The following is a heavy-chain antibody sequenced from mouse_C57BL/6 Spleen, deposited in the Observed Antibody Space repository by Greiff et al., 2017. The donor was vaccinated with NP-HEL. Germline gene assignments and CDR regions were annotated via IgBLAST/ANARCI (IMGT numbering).Heavy chain of an antibody. Sequence: EVKLLESGPGLVKPSQSLSLTCSVTGYSITSGYYWNWIRQFPGNKLEWMGYISYDGSNNYNPSLKNRISITRDTSKNQFFLKLNSVTTEDTATYYCAREGLTLDYWGQGTTLTVSS. CDR3: AREGLTLDY. D-gene: IGHD2-2*01. CDR2: ISYDGSN. V-gene: IGHV3-6*01. CDR1: GYSITSGYY. J-gene: IGHJ2*01.